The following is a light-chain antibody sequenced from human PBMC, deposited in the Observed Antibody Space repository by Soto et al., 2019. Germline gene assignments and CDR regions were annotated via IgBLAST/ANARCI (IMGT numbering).Light chain of an antibody. CDR1: QSVSSSY. Sequence: EIVLTQSPGTLSLSPGERATLSCRASQSVSSSYLAWYQQKPGQAPRLLIYGASSRATGIPDTFSGSGSGTDFPLTISRLEPEDFAVYYCQQYGSSPPWTFGQGTKVEIK. CDR3: QQYGSSPPWT. CDR2: GAS. V-gene: IGKV3-20*01. J-gene: IGKJ1*01.